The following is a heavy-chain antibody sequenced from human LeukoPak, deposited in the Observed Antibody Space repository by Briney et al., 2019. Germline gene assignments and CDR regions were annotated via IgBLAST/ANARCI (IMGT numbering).Heavy chain of an antibody. J-gene: IGHJ4*02. D-gene: IGHD3-16*02. V-gene: IGHV3-48*02. CDR2: ISSSSSTI. CDR1: GFTFSSYS. CDR3: ARDRGLITFGGVIVYFDY. Sequence: GGSLRLSCAASGFTFSSYSMNWVRQAPGKGLEWVSYISSSSSTIYYADSVKGRFTISRDNAKNSLYLQMNSLRDEDTAVYYCARDRGLITFGGVIVYFDYWGQGTLVTVSS.